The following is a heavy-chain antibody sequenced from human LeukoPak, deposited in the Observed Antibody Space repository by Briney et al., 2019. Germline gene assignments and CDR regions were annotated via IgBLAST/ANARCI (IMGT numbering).Heavy chain of an antibody. CDR3: ATTPVNSSGWNEHVFDY. Sequence: SSETLSLTCAVYGGSFSGYYWSWIRQPPGKGLEWIGEINHSGSTNYNPSLKSRVTISVDTSKNQFSLKPSSVTAADTAVYYCATTPVNSSGWNEHVFDYWGQGTLVTVSS. D-gene: IGHD6-19*01. J-gene: IGHJ4*02. CDR2: INHSGST. CDR1: GGSFSGYY. V-gene: IGHV4-34*01.